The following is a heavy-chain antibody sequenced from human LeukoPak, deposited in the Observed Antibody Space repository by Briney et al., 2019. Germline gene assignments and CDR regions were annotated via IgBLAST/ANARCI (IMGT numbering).Heavy chain of an antibody. CDR1: GFTFSSYG. CDR2: IRYDGSNK. V-gene: IGHV3-30*02. Sequence: GGSLRLSCAASGFTFSSYGMHWVRQAPGKGLEWVAFIRYDGSNKYYADSVKGRFTISRDNSKNTLYLQMNSLRAEDTAVYYCAKGTKPSGSSRPVDYWGQGTLVTVSS. CDR3: AKGTKPSGSSRPVDY. D-gene: IGHD1-26*01. J-gene: IGHJ4*02.